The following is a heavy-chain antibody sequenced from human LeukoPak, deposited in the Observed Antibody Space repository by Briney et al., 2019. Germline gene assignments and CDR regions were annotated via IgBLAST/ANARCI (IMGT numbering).Heavy chain of an antibody. J-gene: IGHJ6*03. D-gene: IGHD3-10*01. CDR2: INWNGGST. CDR3: ARDREWFGDHYYYMDV. CDR1: GFTFDDYG. V-gene: IGHV3-20*04. Sequence: PGGSLRLSCAASGFTFDDYGMSWVRQAPGKGLEWVSGINWNGGSTGYADSVKGRFTISRDNAKNSLYLQMHSLRAEDTALYYCARDREWFGDHYYYMDVWGKGTTVTVSS.